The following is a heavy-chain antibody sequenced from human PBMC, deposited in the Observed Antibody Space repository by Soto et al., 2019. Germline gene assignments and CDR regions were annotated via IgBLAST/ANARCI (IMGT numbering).Heavy chain of an antibody. D-gene: IGHD4-17*01. J-gene: IGHJ4*02. CDR1: GFTFSSYW. CDR3: AREDYGDYGFDVVDY. V-gene: IGHV3-74*01. Sequence: EVQLVESGGGLVQPGGSLRLSCAASGFTFSSYWMHWVRQAPGKGLVWVSRINSDGSSTSYADSVKGRFTISRDNAKNTLYLQMNSLSAEDTAVYYCAREDYGDYGFDVVDYWGQGTLVTVSS. CDR2: INSDGSST.